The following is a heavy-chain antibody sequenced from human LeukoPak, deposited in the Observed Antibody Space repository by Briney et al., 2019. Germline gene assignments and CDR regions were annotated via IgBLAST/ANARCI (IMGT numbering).Heavy chain of an antibody. J-gene: IGHJ3*02. CDR3: ARDPPLRYFDWLSTDDAFDI. V-gene: IGHV3-7*01. Sequence: GGSLRLSCAASGFTFSSYWMSWVRQAPGKGLEWVANIKQDGSEKYYVDSVKGRFTISRDNAKNSLYLQMNSLRAEDTAVYYCARDPPLRYFDWLSTDDAFDIWGQGTMVTVSS. D-gene: IGHD3-9*01. CDR1: GFTFSSYW. CDR2: IKQDGSEK.